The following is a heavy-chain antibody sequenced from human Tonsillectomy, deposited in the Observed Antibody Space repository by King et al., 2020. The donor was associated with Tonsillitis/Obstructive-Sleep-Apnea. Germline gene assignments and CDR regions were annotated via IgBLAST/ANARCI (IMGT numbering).Heavy chain of an antibody. J-gene: IGHJ4*02. CDR1: GFTFSDYG. D-gene: IGHD3-16*01. CDR3: ARESGGARYYFDY. V-gene: IGHV3-33*01. CDR2: IWYDGTNK. Sequence: HGQLVQSGGGVVQPGGSLRLSCAASGFTFSDYGMHWVRQAPGKGLEWVAVIWYDGTNKYYADSVKGRFTISRDNSKNTLSLQMNSLRADDTAVYYCARESGGARYYFDYWGQGALVTVSS.